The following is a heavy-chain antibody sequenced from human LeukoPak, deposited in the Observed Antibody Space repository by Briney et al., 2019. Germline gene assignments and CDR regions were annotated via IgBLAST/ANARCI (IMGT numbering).Heavy chain of an antibody. CDR3: AREGAAMVTSDY. CDR2: VKQDGSEK. Sequence: ANVKQDGSEKYYVDSVKGRFTISRDNAKNSLYLQMNSLRAEDTAVYYCAREGAAMVTSDYWGQGTLVTVSS. D-gene: IGHD5-18*01. J-gene: IGHJ4*02. V-gene: IGHV3-7*01.